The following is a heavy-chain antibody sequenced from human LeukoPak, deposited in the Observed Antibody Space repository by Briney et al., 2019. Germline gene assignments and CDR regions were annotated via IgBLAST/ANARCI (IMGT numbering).Heavy chain of an antibody. CDR2: ISTNGGST. V-gene: IGHV3-64D*09. Sequence: PGGSLRLSCSASGFSFSTYSMHWVRQAPGKGLEYVSSISTNGGSTYYADSVKGRFTISRDNSKNTLYLQMSSLRAEDTAVYYCVKVPDSGPVFYYYGMDVWGQGTTVIVSS. CDR3: VKVPDSGPVFYYYGMDV. D-gene: IGHD3-10*01. CDR1: GFSFSTYS. J-gene: IGHJ6*02.